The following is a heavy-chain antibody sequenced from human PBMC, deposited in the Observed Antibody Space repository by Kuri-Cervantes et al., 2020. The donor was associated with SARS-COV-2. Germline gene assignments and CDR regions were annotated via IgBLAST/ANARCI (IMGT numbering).Heavy chain of an antibody. D-gene: IGHD1-14*01. V-gene: IGHV3-23*01. CDR2: ISGSGGST. CDR1: GFTFSSYS. CDR3: AKDLVLAQYNNFDY. Sequence: GESLKISCAASGFTFSSYSMNWVRQAPGKGLEWVSAISGSGGSTYYADSVKGRFTISRDNSKNTLYLQMNSLRAEDTAVYYCAKDLVLAQYNNFDYWGQGTLVTVSS. J-gene: IGHJ4*02.